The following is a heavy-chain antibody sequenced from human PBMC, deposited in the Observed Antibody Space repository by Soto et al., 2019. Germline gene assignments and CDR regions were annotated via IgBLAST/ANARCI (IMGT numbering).Heavy chain of an antibody. CDR2: ITPLFGTA. CDR1: GSTFSSYG. V-gene: IGHV1-69*12. D-gene: IGHD2-2*01. J-gene: IGHJ4*02. CDR3: ARGYYALDD. Sequence: VQLVQSGAEVKKPGSSVKVSCKASGSTFSSYGVSWVRQAPGQGLEWMGGITPLFGTANSAPKFQARVTITADDSTNTAYMELSRLRSEDTAVSYCARGYYALDDWGQGNLVTVSS.